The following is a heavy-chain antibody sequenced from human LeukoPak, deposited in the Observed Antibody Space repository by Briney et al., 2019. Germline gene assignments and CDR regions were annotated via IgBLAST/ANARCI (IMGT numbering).Heavy chain of an antibody. Sequence: SETLSLTCTVSGGSISSSSYYWGWIRQPPGKGLEWIGSIYYSGSTYYNPSLKSRVTISVDTSKNQFSLKLSSVTAADTAVYYCARAQLWLQSHFDVWGQGTMVTVSS. D-gene: IGHD5-18*01. CDR2: IYYSGST. CDR1: GGSISSSSYY. J-gene: IGHJ3*01. V-gene: IGHV4-39*07. CDR3: ARAQLWLQSHFDV.